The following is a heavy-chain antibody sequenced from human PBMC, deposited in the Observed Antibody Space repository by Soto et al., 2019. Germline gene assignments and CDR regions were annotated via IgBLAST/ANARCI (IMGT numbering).Heavy chain of an antibody. CDR2: ISHLENT. V-gene: IGHV4-30-2*06. Sequence: LSLTCTVSGASISYGGFSWSWIRQSPGKGLEWIGYISHLENTYLHPSFKSRLTMSIDRTRNQFSLKLSSVTAADMAVYYCAGGGGYDSFDYWGQGVLVTVSS. CDR3: AGGGGYDSFDY. CDR1: GASISYGGFS. J-gene: IGHJ4*02. D-gene: IGHD5-12*01.